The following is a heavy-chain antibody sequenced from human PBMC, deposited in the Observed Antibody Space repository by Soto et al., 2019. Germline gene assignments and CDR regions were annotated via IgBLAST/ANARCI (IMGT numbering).Heavy chain of an antibody. CDR3: ARESGSLPDYYRMDV. Sequence: LRLSCAASGFTFSSYSMNWVRQAPGKGLEWVSSISSSSSYIYYADSVKGRFTISRDNAKNSLYLQMNSLRAEDTAVYYCARESGSLPDYYRMDVWGQGTTVTVSS. V-gene: IGHV3-21*01. CDR1: GFTFSSYS. D-gene: IGHD1-26*01. CDR2: ISSSSSYI. J-gene: IGHJ6*02.